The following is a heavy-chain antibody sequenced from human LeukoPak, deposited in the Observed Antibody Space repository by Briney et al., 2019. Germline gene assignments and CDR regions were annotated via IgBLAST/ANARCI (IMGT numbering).Heavy chain of an antibody. Sequence: GGSLRLSCVASRFTFSSYAMSWVRQAPGKGLEWVSAISGGGGSTYYEDSVKGRFTISRAISKNPLYLQMNSLRAEDTAVYYCAYSSSWYIGSWYYFDYWGQGTLVTVSS. CDR1: RFTFSSYA. J-gene: IGHJ4*02. CDR2: ISGGGGST. D-gene: IGHD6-13*01. CDR3: AYSSSWYIGSWYYFDY. V-gene: IGHV3-23*01.